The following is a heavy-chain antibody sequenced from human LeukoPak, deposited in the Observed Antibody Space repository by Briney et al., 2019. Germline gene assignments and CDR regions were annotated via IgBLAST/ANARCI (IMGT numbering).Heavy chain of an antibody. D-gene: IGHD1-26*01. V-gene: IGHV3-30*02. Sequence: GGSLRLSCAASGFTFSSYGMHWVRQAPGKGLEWVAFIRYDGSNKYYADSVKGRSTISRDNSKNTLYLQMNSLRAEDTAVYYCAKTSGTELYYFDYWGQGTLVTVSS. CDR2: IRYDGSNK. J-gene: IGHJ4*02. CDR1: GFTFSSYG. CDR3: AKTSGTELYYFDY.